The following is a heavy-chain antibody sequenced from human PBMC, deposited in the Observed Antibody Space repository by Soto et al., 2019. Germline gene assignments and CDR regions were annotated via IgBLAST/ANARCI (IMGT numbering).Heavy chain of an antibody. Sequence: QPPGKGLEWIGEINHSGSTNYNPSLKSRVTISVDTSKNQFSLKLSSVTAADTAVYYCARGDPYYDFWSGYWPLAEGSGYGMDVWGQGTTVTVSS. CDR2: INHSGST. CDR3: ARGDPYYDFWSGYWPLAEGSGYGMDV. D-gene: IGHD3-3*01. J-gene: IGHJ6*02. V-gene: IGHV4-34*01.